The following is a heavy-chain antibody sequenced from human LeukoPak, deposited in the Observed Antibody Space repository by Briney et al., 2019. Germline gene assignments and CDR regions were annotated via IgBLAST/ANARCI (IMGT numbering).Heavy chain of an antibody. V-gene: IGHV3-21*01. CDR1: GFTFSSYN. J-gene: IGHJ4*02. CDR2: ISSSSGNI. CDR3: ARGDIAAAADF. Sequence: GGSLGLSCAASGFTFSSYNMNWVRQAPGKGLEWVPCISSSSGNIYYADSVKGRFTISRDNAKNSLYLQMNSLRAEDTAVYYCARGDIAAAADFWGQGTLVTVPS. D-gene: IGHD6-13*01.